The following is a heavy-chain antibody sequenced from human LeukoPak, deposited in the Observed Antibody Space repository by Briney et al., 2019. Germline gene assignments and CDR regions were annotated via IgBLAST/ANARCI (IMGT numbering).Heavy chain of an antibody. V-gene: IGHV4-34*01. Sequence: SETLSLTCAVYGGSFSGYYWSWIRQPPGKGLEWIGEINHSGSTNYSPSLKSRVTISVDTSKNQFSLKLSSVTAADTAVYYCARGLFVGKAFLYWGQGTLVTVSS. D-gene: IGHD2/OR15-2a*01. CDR1: GGSFSGYY. J-gene: IGHJ4*02. CDR2: INHSGST. CDR3: ARGLFVGKAFLY.